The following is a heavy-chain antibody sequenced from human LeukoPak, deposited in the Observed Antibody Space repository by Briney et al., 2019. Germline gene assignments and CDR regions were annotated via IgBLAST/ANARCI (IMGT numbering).Heavy chain of an antibody. D-gene: IGHD6-13*01. CDR3: ARGPRSSSWPTEY. Sequence: PGGSLRLSCAASGFTFSSYSMNWVRQAPGKGLEWASSISSSSSYIYYADSVKGRFTISRDNAKNSLYLQMNSLRAEDTAVYYCARGPRSSSWPTEYWGQGTLVTVSS. V-gene: IGHV3-21*01. CDR1: GFTFSSYS. CDR2: ISSSSSYI. J-gene: IGHJ4*02.